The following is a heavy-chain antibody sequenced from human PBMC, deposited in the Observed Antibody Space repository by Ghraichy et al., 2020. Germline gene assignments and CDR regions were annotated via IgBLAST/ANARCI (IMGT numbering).Heavy chain of an antibody. D-gene: IGHD2-2*01. V-gene: IGHV3-53*01. Sequence: GGSLRLSCAASGFTVSSNYMSWVRQAPGKGLEWVSVIYSGGSTYYADSVKGRFTISRDNSKNTLYLQMNSLRAEDTAVYYCARARLYPRSLYYGMDVWGQGTTVTVSS. CDR3: ARARLYPRSLYYGMDV. CDR1: GFTVSSNY. CDR2: IYSGGST. J-gene: IGHJ6*02.